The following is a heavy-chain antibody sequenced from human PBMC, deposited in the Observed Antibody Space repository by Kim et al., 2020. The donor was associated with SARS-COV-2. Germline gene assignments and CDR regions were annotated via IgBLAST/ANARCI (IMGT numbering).Heavy chain of an antibody. V-gene: IGHV3-23*01. D-gene: IGHD3-10*01. Sequence: SVKGRFTISRDNSKNTLYLEMSSLRAEDTAVYYCAKDYGSGTYHYYAMDVWGQGTTGTVSS. CDR3: AKDYGSGTYHYYAMDV. J-gene: IGHJ6*02.